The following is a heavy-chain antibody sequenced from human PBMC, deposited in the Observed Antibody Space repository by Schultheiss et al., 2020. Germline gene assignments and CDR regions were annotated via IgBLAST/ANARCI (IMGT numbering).Heavy chain of an antibody. Sequence: SQTLSLTCAISGDSVSSNSAAWNWIRQSPSRGLEWLGRTYYRSKWNFDYAVSVQSRININPDTSKNQFSLQLSSVTPEDTAVYFCTRSGGLFGGYYFGYWGQETLVTVYS. CDR1: GDSVSSNSAA. D-gene: IGHD3-3*01. J-gene: IGHJ4*02. V-gene: IGHV6-1*01. CDR3: TRSGGLFGGYYFGY. CDR2: TYYRSKWNF.